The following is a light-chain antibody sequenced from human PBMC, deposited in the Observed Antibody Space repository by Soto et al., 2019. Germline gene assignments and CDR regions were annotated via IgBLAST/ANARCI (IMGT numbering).Light chain of an antibody. CDR2: AAY. V-gene: IGKV1-39*01. Sequence: GDTVTITCRSSQSISSYLTWYQQKPGKAPKLLIYAAYNLQSGVPPRFSGSGSGTDFTLTISSLEPEDFAVYYCQQRSNWPPITFGQGTRLEIK. CDR1: QSISSY. J-gene: IGKJ5*01. CDR3: QQRSNWPPIT.